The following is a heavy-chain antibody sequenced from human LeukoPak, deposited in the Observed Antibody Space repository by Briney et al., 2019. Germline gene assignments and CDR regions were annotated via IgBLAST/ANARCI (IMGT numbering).Heavy chain of an antibody. CDR1: GSPFTSYS. V-gene: IGHV5-51*01. CDR2: IYPGDSDT. J-gene: IGHJ6*02. D-gene: IGHD3-10*01. Sequence: RGESLKISCQGSGSPFTSYSIGWVRQMPGKGLEWMGIIYPGDSDTRYSTSFQGQVTISADKSISTAYLQWSGLKASDTAMYYCARPHGFGKLNDYDGMDVWGQGTTVTVSS. CDR3: ARPHGFGKLNDYDGMDV.